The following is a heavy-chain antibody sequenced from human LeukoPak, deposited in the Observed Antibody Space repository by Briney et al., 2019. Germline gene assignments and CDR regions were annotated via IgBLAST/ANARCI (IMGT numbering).Heavy chain of an antibody. CDR3: ARQTTQMDIVVVPAAWDY. CDR1: GYSFTSYW. D-gene: IGHD2-2*03. J-gene: IGHJ4*02. CDR2: IYPGDSDT. Sequence: GESLKISCKGSGYSFTSYWIGWVRQVPGKGLEWMGIIYPGDSDTRYSPSFQGQVTFSADKSIITAYLQWSSLKASDTAMYYCARQTTQMDIVVVPAAWDYWGQGTLVTVSS. V-gene: IGHV5-51*01.